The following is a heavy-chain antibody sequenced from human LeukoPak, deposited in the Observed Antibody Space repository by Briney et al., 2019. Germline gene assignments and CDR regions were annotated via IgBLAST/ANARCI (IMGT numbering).Heavy chain of an antibody. J-gene: IGHJ4*02. CDR2: ISYDGSNK. CDR1: GFTFSSYG. CDR3: AKNWNYFDY. D-gene: IGHD1-1*01. Sequence: GGSLRLSCAASGFTFSSYGMHWFRQAPGKGLEWVAVISYDGSNKYYADSVKGRFTISRDNSKNTLYLQMNSLRAEDTAVYYCAKNWNYFDYWGQGTLVTVSS. V-gene: IGHV3-30*18.